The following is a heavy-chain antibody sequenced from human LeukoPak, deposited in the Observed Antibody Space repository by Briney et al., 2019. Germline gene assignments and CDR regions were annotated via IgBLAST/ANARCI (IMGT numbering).Heavy chain of an antibody. Sequence: GGPVRLSCGTSGFTGRSDGMHGVRQVPGKGLVWVSRVNGDGTSTSYADSVQGRFTISRDNAKNTLYLYMNSLRGDDTAIYFCVRSCSSGSCYGYKDYWGQGTLVTVSS. CDR1: GFTGRSDG. D-gene: IGHD2-2*01. V-gene: IGHV3-74*01. J-gene: IGHJ4*02. CDR3: VRSCSSGSCYGYKDY. CDR2: VNGDGTST.